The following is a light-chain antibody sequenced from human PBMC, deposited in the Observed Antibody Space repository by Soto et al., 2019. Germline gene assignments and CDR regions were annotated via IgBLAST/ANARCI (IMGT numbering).Light chain of an antibody. V-gene: IGKV1-5*03. Sequence: DIQMTQSPSTLSASVGDRVTITCRASQSISSWLAWYQQKPGKAPKLLIYKASSLESGVPSRFSGSGSGTEFTLTISSLQPDDFASYFCQHYFSYPYAFGQGTKLEI. J-gene: IGKJ2*01. CDR1: QSISSW. CDR3: QHYFSYPYA. CDR2: KAS.